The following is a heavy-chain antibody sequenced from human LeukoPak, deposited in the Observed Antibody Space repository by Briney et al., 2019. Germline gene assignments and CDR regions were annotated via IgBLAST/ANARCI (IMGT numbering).Heavy chain of an antibody. Sequence: GASVKVSCKASGYTFTSYGISGVRQAPGQGLEWMGWISAYNGKTNYAQKLQGRVTMTTDTSTSTAYMELRSLRSDDTAVYYCARQWARDIVVVPAANGPHYYYYGMDVWGQGTTVTVSS. CDR3: ARQWARDIVVVPAANGPHYYYYGMDV. D-gene: IGHD2-2*01. CDR1: GYTFTSYG. CDR2: ISAYNGKT. J-gene: IGHJ6*02. V-gene: IGHV1-18*01.